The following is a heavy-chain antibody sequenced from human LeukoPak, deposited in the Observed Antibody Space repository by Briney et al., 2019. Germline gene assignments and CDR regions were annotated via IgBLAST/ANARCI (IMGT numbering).Heavy chain of an antibody. D-gene: IGHD1-7*01. J-gene: IGHJ5*02. Sequence: PSETLSLTCTVSGGSISSYYWSWIRQPAGKGLEWIGRIYTSGSTNYNPSLKSRVTMSVDTSKNQFSLKLSSVTAADTAVYYCARDAYEWNLAGWFDPWGQGTLVTVSS. CDR1: GGSISSYY. V-gene: IGHV4-4*07. CDR2: IYTSGST. CDR3: ARDAYEWNLAGWFDP.